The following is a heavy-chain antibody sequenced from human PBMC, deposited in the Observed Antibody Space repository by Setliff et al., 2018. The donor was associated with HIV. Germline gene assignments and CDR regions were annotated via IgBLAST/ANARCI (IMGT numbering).Heavy chain of an antibody. CDR1: GGSISNHY. CDR2: IYYSGST. D-gene: IGHD3-10*01. V-gene: IGHV4-59*11. J-gene: IGHJ5*02. CDR3: ATYADRESNRFDP. Sequence: SETLSLTCSVSGGSISNHYWSWIRQPPGKGLEWIGYIYYSGSTNYNPSLKSRATISVDKSKKQFSLKVTSVTAADTAVYYCATYADRESNRFDPWGQGILVTVSS.